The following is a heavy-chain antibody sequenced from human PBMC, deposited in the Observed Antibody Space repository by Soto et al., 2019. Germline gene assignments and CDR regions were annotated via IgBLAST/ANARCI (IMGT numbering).Heavy chain of an antibody. D-gene: IGHD3-10*01. CDR1: GGSISTNNW. J-gene: IGHJ4*02. V-gene: IGHV4-4*02. CDR2: IYHTGGT. CDR3: AREKGAGTYMGFDY. Sequence: QVQLQESGPGLVKPSGTLSLTCAVSGGSISTNNWWSWVRQPPGKGLEWIGEIYHTGGTNYNPSLKSRAAMSVDKSKNQFSLNLTSVTAADTAVYYCAREKGAGTYMGFDYWGQGTLVTVSS.